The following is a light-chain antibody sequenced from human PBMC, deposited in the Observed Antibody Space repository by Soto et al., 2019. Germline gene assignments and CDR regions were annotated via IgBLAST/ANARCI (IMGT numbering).Light chain of an antibody. CDR3: QQTESYPST. CDR2: AAS. Sequence: IQLPQSPSSLSASVGDRVTITCRASQDISSFLAWYQQKPGKAPKLLIFAASTLQSGVPSRFSGSGSGTDFTLTISSLQPEDCATYYCQQTESYPSTFGGGTKVEIK. CDR1: QDISSF. J-gene: IGKJ4*01. V-gene: IGKV1-9*01.